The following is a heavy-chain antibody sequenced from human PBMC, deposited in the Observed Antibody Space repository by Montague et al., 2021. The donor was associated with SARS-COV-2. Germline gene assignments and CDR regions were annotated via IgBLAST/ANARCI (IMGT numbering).Heavy chain of an antibody. Sequence: SETLSLTCSVHGGSISSGSYYWARMRQPPGKGLEWLGSIYFTGGXSPXXXXKSRATLSIDRSKNQFYLNLSSVTAADTAVYYCVRAMVRPGDWFDPWGQGIQVTVSS. V-gene: IGHV4-39*07. D-gene: IGHD3-10*01. J-gene: IGHJ5*02. CDR1: GGSISSGSYY. CDR2: IYFTGGX. CDR3: VRAMVRPGDWFDP.